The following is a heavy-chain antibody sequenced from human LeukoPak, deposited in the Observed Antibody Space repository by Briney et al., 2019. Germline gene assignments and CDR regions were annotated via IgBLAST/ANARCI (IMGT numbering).Heavy chain of an antibody. CDR2: ISSSSSTI. Sequence: GGSLRLSCAASGFTFSSYSMNWVRQAPGKGLEWVSYISSSSSTIYYADSVKGRFTISRDNAKNSPYLQMNSLRAEDTAVYYCARDPAVAGTNFDYWGQGTLVTVSS. D-gene: IGHD6-19*01. J-gene: IGHJ4*02. CDR1: GFTFSSYS. CDR3: ARDPAVAGTNFDY. V-gene: IGHV3-48*04.